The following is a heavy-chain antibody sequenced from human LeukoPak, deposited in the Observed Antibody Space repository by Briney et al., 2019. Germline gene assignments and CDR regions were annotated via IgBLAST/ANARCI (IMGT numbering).Heavy chain of an antibody. V-gene: IGHV3-21*01. CDR1: GFTFSSYS. J-gene: IGHJ4*02. D-gene: IGHD3-3*01. CDR2: ISSSSSYI. Sequence: NPGGSLRLSCAASGFTFSSYSMNWVRQAPGKGLEWVSSISSSSSYIYYADSVKGRFTISRDNAKNSLYLQMNSLRAEDTAVYYCAWSTDFWSGYNYWGQGTLVTVSS. CDR3: AWSTDFWSGYNY.